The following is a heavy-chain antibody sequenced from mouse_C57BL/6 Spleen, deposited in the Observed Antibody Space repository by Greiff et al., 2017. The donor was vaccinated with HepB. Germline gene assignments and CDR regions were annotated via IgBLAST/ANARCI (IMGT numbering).Heavy chain of an antibody. CDR2: IRLKSDNYAT. J-gene: IGHJ2*01. V-gene: IGHV6-3*01. CDR1: GFTFSNYW. CDR3: TVGAYFDY. Sequence: EVKLLESGGGLVQPGGSMKLSCVASGFTFSNYWMNWVRQSPEKGLEWVAQIRLKSDNYATHYAESVKGRFTISRDDSKSSVYLQMNNLRAEDTGIYYCTVGAYFDYWGQGTTLTVSS. D-gene: IGHD3-3*01.